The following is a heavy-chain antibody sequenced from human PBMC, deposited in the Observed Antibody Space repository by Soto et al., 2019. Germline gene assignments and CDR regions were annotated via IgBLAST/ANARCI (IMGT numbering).Heavy chain of an antibody. CDR2: IYYSGST. D-gene: IGHD3-9*01. Sequence: PSETLSLTCTVSGGPISSGDYYWSWIRQPPGKGLEWIGYIYYSGSTYYNPSLKSRVTISVDTSKNQFSLKLSSVTAADTAVYYCATSIPDYDILTGYYTNWFDPWGQGTLVTVSS. J-gene: IGHJ5*02. CDR3: ATSIPDYDILTGYYTNWFDP. CDR1: GGPISSGDYY. V-gene: IGHV4-30-4*01.